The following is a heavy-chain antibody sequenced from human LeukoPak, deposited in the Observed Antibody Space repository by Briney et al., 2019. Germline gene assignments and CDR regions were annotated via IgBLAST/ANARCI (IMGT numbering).Heavy chain of an antibody. Sequence: ASVKVSCKASGYTFTSNYIHWVRQAPGQGLEWMGMIYPRDGSTSYAQKFQGRVTVTRDTSTSTVYMELSSLRSEDTAVYYCAKDGGDCSSISCLYFFDSWGQGTLVTVSS. CDR2: IYPRDGST. D-gene: IGHD2-2*01. CDR1: GYTFTSNY. J-gene: IGHJ4*02. V-gene: IGHV1-46*01. CDR3: AKDGGDCSSISCLYFFDS.